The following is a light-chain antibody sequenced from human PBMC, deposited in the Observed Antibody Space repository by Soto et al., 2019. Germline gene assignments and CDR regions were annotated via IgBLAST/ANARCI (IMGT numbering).Light chain of an antibody. CDR3: MQAVQTPWT. J-gene: IGKJ1*01. Sequence: DIVMTQSPLSLPVTHGEPASISCRSSQSLVHSNGYNFLDWYLQKPGQSPQLLIYLGSNRASGVPDRFSGSGSGTDFTLKISRVEAEDVGVYYCMQAVQTPWTFGQGTKVEIK. CDR1: QSLVHSNGYNF. V-gene: IGKV2-28*01. CDR2: LGS.